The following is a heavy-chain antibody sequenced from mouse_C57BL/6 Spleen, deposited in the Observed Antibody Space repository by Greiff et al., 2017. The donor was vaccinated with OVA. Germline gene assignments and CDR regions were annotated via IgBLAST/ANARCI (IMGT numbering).Heavy chain of an antibody. J-gene: IGHJ4*01. CDR2: INPNYGTT. V-gene: IGHV1-39*01. CDR3: ARGDGNLYYYAMDY. D-gene: IGHD2-1*01. CDR1: GYSFTDYN. Sequence: EVQLQQSGPELVKPGASVKISCKASGYSFTDYNMNWVKQSNGKSLEWIGVINPNYGTTSYNQKFKGKATLTVDQSSSTAYTQLNSLTSEDSAVYYCARGDGNLYYYAMDYWGQGTSVTVSS.